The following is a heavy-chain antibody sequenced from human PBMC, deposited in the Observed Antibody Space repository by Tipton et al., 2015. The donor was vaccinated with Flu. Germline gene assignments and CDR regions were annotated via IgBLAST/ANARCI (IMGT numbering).Heavy chain of an antibody. CDR3: ARGVAGLDHNWFDP. CDR1: GYTFTGYY. V-gene: IGHV1-2*04. J-gene: IGHJ5*02. CDR2: INPNSGGT. Sequence: QSGPEVKKPGASVKVSCKASGYTFTGYYMHWVRQAPGQGLEWMGWINPNSGGTNYAQKFQGWVTMTRDTSISTAYMELSRLRSDDTAVYYCARGVAGLDHNWFDPWGQGTLVTVSS. D-gene: IGHD1-1*01.